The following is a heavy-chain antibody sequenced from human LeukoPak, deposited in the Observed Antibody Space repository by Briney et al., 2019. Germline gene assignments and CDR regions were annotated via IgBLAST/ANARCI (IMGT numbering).Heavy chain of an antibody. J-gene: IGHJ4*02. D-gene: IGHD6-19*01. CDR3: ARSRPRYSSGWYPLILDY. CDR2: ISYDGSNK. CDR1: GFTFSSYS. Sequence: GGSLRLSCAASGFTFSSYSMNWVRQAPGKGLEWVAVISYDGSNKYYADSVKGRFTISRDNSKNTLYLQMNSLRAEDTAVYYCARSRPRYSSGWYPLILDYWGQGTLVTVSS. V-gene: IGHV3-30*03.